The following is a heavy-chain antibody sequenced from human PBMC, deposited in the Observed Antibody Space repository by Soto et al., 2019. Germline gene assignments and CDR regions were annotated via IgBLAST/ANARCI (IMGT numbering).Heavy chain of an antibody. D-gene: IGHD3-22*01. CDR1: GFSFNRYV. CDR2: VSATGAGT. V-gene: IGHV3-23*01. J-gene: IGHJ3*02. Sequence: EVQLLESGGGLVQPGGSLRLSCAASGFSFNRYVMRWVRQAPGQGLEWGSDVSATGAGTNYADSVKGRFTISRDNSKHTLLLQVNSLRVEDSAVFYSASANYVDGSAYDLRQASDMCGQGTMVTVSS. CDR3: ASANYVDGSAYDLRQASDM.